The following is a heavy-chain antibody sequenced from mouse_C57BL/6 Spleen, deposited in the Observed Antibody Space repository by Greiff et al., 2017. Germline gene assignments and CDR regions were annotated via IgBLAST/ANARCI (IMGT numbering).Heavy chain of an antibody. Sequence: QVHVKQSGAELAKPGASVKLSCKASGYTFTSYWMHWVKQRPGQGLEWIGYINPSSGYNKYNQKFKEKATLPADKSSSTAYMQLSSLTYEDSSVFYFARDKEITTVVATPFDYWGQGTTLTVSS. CDR3: ARDKEITTVVATPFDY. J-gene: IGHJ2*01. CDR2: INPSSGYN. V-gene: IGHV1-7*01. D-gene: IGHD1-1*01. CDR1: GYTFTSYW.